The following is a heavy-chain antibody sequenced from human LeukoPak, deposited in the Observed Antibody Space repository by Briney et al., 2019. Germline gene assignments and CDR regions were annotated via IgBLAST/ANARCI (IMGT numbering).Heavy chain of an antibody. CDR1: GFTVSGTH. D-gene: IGHD3-16*01. CDR2: MYTGGNP. V-gene: IGHV3-53*01. J-gene: IGHJ5*01. CDR3: AKGEATSGGGLAS. Sequence: GGSLRLSCAASGFTVSGTHMSWVRQAPGKRLEWVSAMYTGGNPYYADSVTGRFTVSRDTSRNTLFLHMDSLRAEDTAVYYCAKGEATSGGGLASWGQGTLVIVSS.